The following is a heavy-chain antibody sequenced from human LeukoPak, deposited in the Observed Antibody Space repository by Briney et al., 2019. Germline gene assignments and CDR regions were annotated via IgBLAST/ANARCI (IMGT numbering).Heavy chain of an antibody. CDR1: GGSINGYY. D-gene: IGHD1-26*01. CDR3: ARDPFRSSFDS. J-gene: IGHJ4*02. Sequence: SETLSLTCTVSGGSINGYYWSWIRQSAGKGLEWIGRIYSSGTTHYNPSLKSRVTMSVDTSKNQFSLKLSSVTAADTAVYYCARDPFRSSFDSWGQGSLVTVSS. V-gene: IGHV4-4*07. CDR2: IYSSGTT.